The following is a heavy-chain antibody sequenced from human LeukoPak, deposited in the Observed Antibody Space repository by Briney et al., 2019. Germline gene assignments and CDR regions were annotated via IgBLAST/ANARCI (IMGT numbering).Heavy chain of an antibody. J-gene: IGHJ4*02. CDR1: GDSVSSNRAS. CDR2: TYYRSKWYN. V-gene: IGHV6-1*01. D-gene: IGHD5-24*01. CDR3: SRSDGGSDFDY. Sequence: SQTLSLTCAISGDSVSSNRASWTWIRQSPSRGLEWLGRTYYRSKWYNGYAVSLKSRISINPDTSKNQFSLQLNSVTPEDTAVYYCSRSDGGSDFDYWGQGTLVTVSS.